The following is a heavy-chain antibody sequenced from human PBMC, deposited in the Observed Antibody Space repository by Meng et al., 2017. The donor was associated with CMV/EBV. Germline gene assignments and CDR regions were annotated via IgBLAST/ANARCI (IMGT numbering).Heavy chain of an antibody. CDR3: ARGGIAAAGLH. V-gene: IGHV4-39*07. CDR1: GGSISSSSYY. J-gene: IGHJ4*02. D-gene: IGHD6-13*01. Sequence: QVQLQEAGPGLVKPSQTLSLTCTVSGGSISSSSYYWGWIRQPPGKGLEWIGSIYYSGSTYYNPSLKSRVTISVDTSKNQFSLKLSSVTAAYTAVYYCARGGIAAAGLHWGQGTLVTVSS. CDR2: IYYSGST.